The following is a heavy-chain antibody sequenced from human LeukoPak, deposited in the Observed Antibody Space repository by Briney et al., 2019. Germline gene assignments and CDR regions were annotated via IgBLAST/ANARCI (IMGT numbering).Heavy chain of an antibody. CDR3: ARDTPYYYDSSGYQDY. J-gene: IGHJ4*02. CDR2: IISSGSTI. V-gene: IGHV3-11*01. CDR1: GFTFSDYY. Sequence: GGSLRLSCAASGFTFSDYYMSWIRQAPGKGLEWVSYIISSGSTIYYADSVKGRFTISRDNAKNSLYLQMNSLRAEDTAVYYCARDTPYYYDSSGYQDYWGQGTLVTVSS. D-gene: IGHD3-22*01.